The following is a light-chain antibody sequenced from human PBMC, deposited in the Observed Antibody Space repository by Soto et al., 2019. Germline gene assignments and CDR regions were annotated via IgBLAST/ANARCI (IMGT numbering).Light chain of an antibody. Sequence: QSVLTQPASVSGSPGQSITISCIETTSDFGTKKFFSWYQQQPGKAPKLIIYEGTKRPSGVSSRFSGSKSGNTASLTVSGLQSYDEADYFCCLYTSFFSFFGGGTKLTVL. CDR2: EGT. CDR1: TSDFGTKKF. J-gene: IGLJ2*01. CDR3: CLYTSFFSF. V-gene: IGLV2-23*01.